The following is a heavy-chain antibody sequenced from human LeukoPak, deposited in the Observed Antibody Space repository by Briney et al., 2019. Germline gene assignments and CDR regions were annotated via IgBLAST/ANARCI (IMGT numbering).Heavy chain of an antibody. CDR2: IYSGGST. CDR1: GFTVSRNY. Sequence: GGSLRLSCAASGFTVSRNYMNWVRQAPGKGLEWVSVIYSGGSTYYADSVKGRFTLSRDNSKNTLYLQMNSQRAEDTAVYYCARGPGDGYDYAIFDYWGQGTLVTVSS. D-gene: IGHD5-24*01. J-gene: IGHJ4*02. CDR3: ARGPGDGYDYAIFDY. V-gene: IGHV3-53*01.